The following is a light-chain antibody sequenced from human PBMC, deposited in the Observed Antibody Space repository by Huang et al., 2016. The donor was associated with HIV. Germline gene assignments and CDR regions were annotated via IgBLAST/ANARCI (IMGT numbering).Light chain of an antibody. J-gene: IGKJ1*01. CDR2: EAS. Sequence: DIKMTQSPPNLSRSVGDRVTITCRASQSISSWLAWYQQKPSKAPKLLIYEASKLQSGVPTRFSGRRSGTEFTLTISSLQPDDFATYYCQQYNSHPGTFGLGTKVEMK. CDR1: QSISSW. V-gene: IGKV1-5*03. CDR3: QQYNSHPGT.